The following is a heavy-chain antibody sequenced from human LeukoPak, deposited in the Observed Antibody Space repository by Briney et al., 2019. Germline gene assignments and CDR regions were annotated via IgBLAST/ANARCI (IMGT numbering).Heavy chain of an antibody. V-gene: IGHV3-30*18. J-gene: IGHJ6*02. CDR3: AKGSGSYQGSFGMDV. D-gene: IGHD1-26*01. CDR1: GFTFSSYG. CDR2: ISYDGSNK. Sequence: PGGSLRLSCAASGFTFSSYGMHWVRQAPGKGLEWVAVISYDGSNKYYADSVKGRFTISRDNSKNTLYLQMNSLRAEDTAVYYCAKGSGSYQGSFGMDVWGQGTTVTVSS.